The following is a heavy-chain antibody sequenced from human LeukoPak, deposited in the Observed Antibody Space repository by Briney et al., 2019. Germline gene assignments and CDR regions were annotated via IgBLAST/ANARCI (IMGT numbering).Heavy chain of an antibody. CDR3: WSSSWYYGMDV. V-gene: IGHV1-24*01. CDR2: FDPEDGET. J-gene: IGHJ6*02. CDR1: GYTLTELS. Sequence: ASVKVSCKVSGYTLTELSMHWVRQAPGKGLEWMGGFDPEDGETIYAQKFQGRVTMTEDTSTDTAYMELNSLRSEDTAVYYCWSSSWYYGMDVWGQGTTVTVSS. D-gene: IGHD6-13*01.